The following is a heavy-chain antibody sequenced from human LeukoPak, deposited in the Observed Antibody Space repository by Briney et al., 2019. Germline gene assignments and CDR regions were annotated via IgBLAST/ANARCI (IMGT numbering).Heavy chain of an antibody. D-gene: IGHD3-16*02. CDR2: ISGSGGST. CDR3: AKDRAHPGDLGELSFGDY. V-gene: IGHV3-23*01. Sequence: GGSLRLSCAASGFTFSSYAMSWVRQAPGKGLEWVSAISGSGGSTYYADSVKGRFTISRDNSNNTLYLQMNSLRAEDTAVYYYAKDRAHPGDLGELSFGDYWGQGTLVTVSS. CDR1: GFTFSSYA. J-gene: IGHJ4*02.